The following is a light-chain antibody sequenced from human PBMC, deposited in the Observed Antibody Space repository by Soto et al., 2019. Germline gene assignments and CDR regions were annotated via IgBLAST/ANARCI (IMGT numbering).Light chain of an antibody. CDR3: QQSYITPPWT. J-gene: IGKJ1*01. CDR1: QSITSY. V-gene: IGKV1-39*01. Sequence: DILMTQSPSSLSASVGDRVTITCRASQSITSYLNWYQQKPGKAPKLLIYAASSLQSGVPSRFSSSGSGTDFTLTISSLQPEDFATYYCQQSYITPPWTFGQGTKVEIK. CDR2: AAS.